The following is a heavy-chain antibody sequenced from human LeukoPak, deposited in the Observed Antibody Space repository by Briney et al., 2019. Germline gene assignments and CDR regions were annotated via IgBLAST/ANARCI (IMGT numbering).Heavy chain of an antibody. D-gene: IGHD6-13*01. CDR2: IIPILGIA. CDR1: GGTFSSYA. CDR3: AREKAAVDAFDI. J-gene: IGHJ3*02. V-gene: IGHV1-69*04. Sequence: SVKVSCKASGGTFSSYAISWVRQAPGQGLEWMGRIIPILGIANYAQKFQGRVTITADKSMSTAYMELSSLRSEDTAVYYCAREKAAVDAFDIWGQGTMVTVSS.